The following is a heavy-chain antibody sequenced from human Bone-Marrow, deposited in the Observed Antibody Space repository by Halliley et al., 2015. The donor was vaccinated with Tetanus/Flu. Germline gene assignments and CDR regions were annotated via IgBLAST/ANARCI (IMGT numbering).Heavy chain of an antibody. D-gene: IGHD6-13*01. CDR3: AREGIATSGDYLDY. Sequence: SLRLSCATSGFTFSAHWMNWVRQAPGKGPEWVAIIKGDGSEKYYVDSVKGRFTISRDNAKNSVFLQMSSLRAEDTALYYCAREGIATSGDYLDYWGQGTLVTVSS. CDR1: GFTFSAHW. J-gene: IGHJ4*02. V-gene: IGHV3-7*03. CDR2: IKGDGSEK.